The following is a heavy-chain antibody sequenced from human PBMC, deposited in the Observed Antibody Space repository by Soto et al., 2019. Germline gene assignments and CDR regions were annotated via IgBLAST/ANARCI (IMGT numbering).Heavy chain of an antibody. D-gene: IGHD3-22*01. CDR3: ANSLSYYYDSSGYFVGY. CDR2: ISYDGSNK. CDR1: GFTVSSNY. V-gene: IGHV3-30*18. Sequence: GGSLRLSCVVSGFTVSSNYMSWVRLVPGKGLEWVAVISYDGSNKYYADSVKGRFTISRDNSKNTLYLQMNSLRAEDTAVYYCANSLSYYYDSSGYFVGYWGQGTLVTVSS. J-gene: IGHJ4*02.